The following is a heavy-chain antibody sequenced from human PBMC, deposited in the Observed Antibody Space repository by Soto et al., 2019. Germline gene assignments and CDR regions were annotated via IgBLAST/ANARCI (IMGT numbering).Heavy chain of an antibody. D-gene: IGHD5-18*01. Sequence: GGSLRLSCTASGFAFSNYGMNWVRQAPGERLEWLSYIASSSSVTYYTDSVKDRFTVSRDDAKNSLYLRMNSLRDEDTAVYYCARAALHGYDYWGQGTLVTVSS. V-gene: IGHV3-48*02. J-gene: IGHJ4*02. CDR2: IASSSSVT. CDR3: ARAALHGYDY. CDR1: GFAFSNYG.